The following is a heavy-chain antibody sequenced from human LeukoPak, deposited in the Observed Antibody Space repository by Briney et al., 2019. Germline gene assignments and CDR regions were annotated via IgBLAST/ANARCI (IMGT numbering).Heavy chain of an antibody. CDR3: ATDPPHGDY. Sequence: GGSLRLSCVAPGLTVSSEHMSWVRQAPGKRLEWVSTIHISTNTYYADSVKGRFTISRDNSENTLYLQMNSLRPEDTAVYYCATDPPHGDYWGQGTQVTVSS. CDR2: IHISTNT. CDR1: GLTVSSEH. J-gene: IGHJ4*02. V-gene: IGHV3-66*01.